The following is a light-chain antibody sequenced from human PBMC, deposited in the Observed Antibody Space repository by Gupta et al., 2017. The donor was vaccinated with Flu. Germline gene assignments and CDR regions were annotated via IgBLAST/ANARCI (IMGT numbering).Light chain of an antibody. Sequence: ANQDITNYLAWYQKKPGEAPKVLVYAATTLNSGVPSRFGGSGSGTDFSLTISDLQPEDAATYYCQSYNNAPESTFGLGTKVEIK. CDR1: QDITNY. J-gene: IGKJ2*01. CDR3: QSYNNAPEST. V-gene: IGKV1-27*01. CDR2: AAT.